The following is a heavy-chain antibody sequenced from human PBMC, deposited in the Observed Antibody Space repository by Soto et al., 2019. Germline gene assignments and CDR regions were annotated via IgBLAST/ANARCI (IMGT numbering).Heavy chain of an antibody. Sequence: ESLTISCTCCGYNFTTFWMGLVRQMPGKGLEWMGIIYPGDSETKYSPDFEGQVTISADRSTNTAYLQWRSLRASDNAMYYCARLGFPGAIYFDSWGLGTLVTVYS. J-gene: IGHJ4*02. CDR1: GYNFTTFW. CDR3: ARLGFPGAIYFDS. V-gene: IGHV5-51*01. CDR2: IYPGDSET.